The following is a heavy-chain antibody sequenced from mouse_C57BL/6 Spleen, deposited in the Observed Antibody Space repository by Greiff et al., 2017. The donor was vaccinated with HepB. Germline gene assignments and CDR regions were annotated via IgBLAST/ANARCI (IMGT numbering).Heavy chain of an antibody. CDR2: IRSKSNNYAT. J-gene: IGHJ4*01. CDR1: GFSFNTYA. CDR3: VRGYYYAMDY. V-gene: IGHV10-1*01. Sequence: VQRVESGGGLVQPKGSLKLSCAASGFSFNTYAMNWVRQAPGKGLEWVARIRSKSNNYATYYADSVKDRFTISRDDSESMLYLQMNNVKTEDTAMYYCVRGYYYAMDYWGQGTSVTVSS.